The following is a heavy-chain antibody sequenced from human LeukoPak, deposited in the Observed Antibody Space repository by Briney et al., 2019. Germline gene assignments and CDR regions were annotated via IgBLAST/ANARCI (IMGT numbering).Heavy chain of an antibody. Sequence: PGGSLTLSCAASGFTFSSYGMHWVRQAPGKGLEWVAFIRYDGSNKYYADSVKGRFTISRDNSKNTLYLQMNSLRAEDTAVYYCAKDTILNGYYNGWFDPWGQGTLVTVSS. J-gene: IGHJ5*02. CDR1: GFTFSSYG. CDR2: IRYDGSNK. V-gene: IGHV3-30*02. CDR3: AKDTILNGYYNGWFDP. D-gene: IGHD3-9*01.